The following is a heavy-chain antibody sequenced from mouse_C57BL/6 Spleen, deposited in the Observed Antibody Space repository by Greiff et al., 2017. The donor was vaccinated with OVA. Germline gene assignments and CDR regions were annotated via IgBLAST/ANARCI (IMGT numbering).Heavy chain of an antibody. CDR1: GFTFSSYA. CDR2: ISSGGDYI. Sequence: EVQVVESGEGLVKPGGSLKLSCAASGFTFSSYAMSWVRQTPEKRLEWVAYISSGGDYIYYADTVKGRFTISRDNARNTLYLQMSSLKSEDTAMYYCTRDDSGNYENYYAMDYWGQGTSVTVSS. J-gene: IGHJ4*01. D-gene: IGHD2-1*01. V-gene: IGHV5-9-1*02. CDR3: TRDDSGNYENYYAMDY.